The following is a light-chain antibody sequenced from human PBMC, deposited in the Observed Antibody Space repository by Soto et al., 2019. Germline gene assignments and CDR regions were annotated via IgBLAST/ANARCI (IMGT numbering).Light chain of an antibody. CDR2: EVN. J-gene: IGLJ1*01. CDR3: SSYAGSSNV. Sequence: QSALTQPPSASGSPGQSVAISGTVTSSDVGGYNYASWYQQHPGKAPKLMIYEVNKRPSGVPDRFSGSKSGNTASLTVSGLQAEDEADYYCSSYAGSSNVFGTGTKVTVL. CDR1: SSDVGGYNY. V-gene: IGLV2-8*01.